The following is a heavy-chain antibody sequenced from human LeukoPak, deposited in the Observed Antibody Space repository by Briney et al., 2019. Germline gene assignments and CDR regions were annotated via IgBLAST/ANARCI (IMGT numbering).Heavy chain of an antibody. V-gene: IGHV1-69*05. J-gene: IGHJ5*02. CDR2: IIPIFGTA. CDR1: GGTFSSYA. D-gene: IGHD6-13*01. Sequence: SVKVSCKASGGTFSSYAISWVRQAPGQGLEWMGGIIPIFGTANYAQKFQGRVTITTDESTSTAYMELSSLRSEDTAVYCCARDRVIAAAGTSYWFDPWGQGTLVTVSS. CDR3: ARDRVIAAAGTSYWFDP.